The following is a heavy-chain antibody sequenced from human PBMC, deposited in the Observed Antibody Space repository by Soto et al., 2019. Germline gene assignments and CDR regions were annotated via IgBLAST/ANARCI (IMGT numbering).Heavy chain of an antibody. D-gene: IGHD5-12*01. CDR3: ARLLRHNYYGMDV. CDR2: IYYSGST. Sequence: SETLSLTCTVSGDSISSNNYYWGWIRQPPGKGLEWIGSIYYSGSTYYNPSLKSRVTISVDTSKNQFSLKLSSVTAADTAVYYCARLLRHNYYGMDVWGQGTTVTVSS. V-gene: IGHV4-39*01. J-gene: IGHJ6*02. CDR1: GDSISSNNYY.